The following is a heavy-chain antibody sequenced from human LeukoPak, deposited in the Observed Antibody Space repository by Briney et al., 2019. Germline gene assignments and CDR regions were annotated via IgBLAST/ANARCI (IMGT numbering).Heavy chain of an antibody. CDR1: GFTFRDHH. D-gene: IGHD6-13*01. J-gene: IGHJ1*01. V-gene: IGHV3-11*04. Sequence: GGSLRLSCAASGFTFRDHHMSWIRQAPGKGLEWLSYISNSGSTIYYADSVKGRFTISRDNSKNTLYLQMNSLRAEDTAVYYCAREAAAGQYFQHWGQGTLVTVSS. CDR3: AREAAAGQYFQH. CDR2: ISNSGSTI.